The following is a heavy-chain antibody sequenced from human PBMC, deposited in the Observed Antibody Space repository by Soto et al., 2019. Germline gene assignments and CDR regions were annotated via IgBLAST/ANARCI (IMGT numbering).Heavy chain of an antibody. J-gene: IGHJ4*02. V-gene: IGHV4-30-2*01. CDR3: ARGVPSVWVGAGHFCY. D-gene: IGHD1-26*01. Sequence: QLQLQESGSGLVKPSQTLSLTCAVSGGSISSGDYSWNWIRQPPGKGLEWIGYIYHSGTTYYNPSLNGLVTISXXRXHXXFSLKPSSVNAAETAVYYGARGVPSVWVGAGHFCYWGQGTLVTVSS. CDR1: GGSISSGDYS. CDR2: IYHSGTT.